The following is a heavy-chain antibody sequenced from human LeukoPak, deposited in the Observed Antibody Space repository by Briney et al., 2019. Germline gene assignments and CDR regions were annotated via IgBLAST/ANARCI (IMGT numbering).Heavy chain of an antibody. D-gene: IGHD1-26*01. Sequence: GGSLRLSCAASGFTVSSNYMNWVRQAPGKGLEWVSVIYSGGRTYYADSVKGRFTISRDNSKNTLHLQMNSLRAEDTAVYYCAREGPTTSFDFWGQGTPVTVSS. CDR3: AREGPTTSFDF. CDR2: IYSGGRT. V-gene: IGHV3-53*01. CDR1: GFTVSSNY. J-gene: IGHJ4*02.